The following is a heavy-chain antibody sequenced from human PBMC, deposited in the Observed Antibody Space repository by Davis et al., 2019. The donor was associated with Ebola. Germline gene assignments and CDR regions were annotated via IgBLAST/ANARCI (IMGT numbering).Heavy chain of an antibody. CDR3: ARDSRWLVPGTYYYYGMDV. J-gene: IGHJ6*02. CDR2: YYYTGST. D-gene: IGHD6-19*01. V-gene: IGHV4-61*03. Sequence: SETLSLTCAVSGGFVSSGGYSWSWIRQPPGKGLEWIGYYYYTGSTNYNPSLKSRVTISVDKSKNHFSLKLSSVTAADTAVYYCARDSRWLVPGTYYYYGMDVWGQGTTVTVSS. CDR1: GGFVSSGGYS.